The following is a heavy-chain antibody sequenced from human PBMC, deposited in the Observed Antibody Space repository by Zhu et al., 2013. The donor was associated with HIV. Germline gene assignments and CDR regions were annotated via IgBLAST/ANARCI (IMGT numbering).Heavy chain of an antibody. J-gene: IGHJ4*02. V-gene: IGHV1-18*01. CDR2: ISIYSGNT. CDR1: GYIFTDYG. Sequence: QVHLVQSGAEVKKSGASMKVSCKASGYIFTDYGISWVRQAPGQGLEWLGWISIYSGNTYYVQRLQGRVTMTTDTSTNTAYMELRSLRSDDTAVYYCARTPEWLFFDFWGQGTLVTVSS. CDR3: ARTPEWLFFDF. D-gene: IGHD3-3*01.